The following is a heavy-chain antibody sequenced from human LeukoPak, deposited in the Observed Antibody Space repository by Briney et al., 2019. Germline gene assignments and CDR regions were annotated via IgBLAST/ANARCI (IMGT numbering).Heavy chain of an antibody. CDR2: ISSSSSAI. CDR1: GFTFSSYS. D-gene: IGHD3-10*01. CDR3: ASPVLMVRGVTVGY. V-gene: IGHV3-48*04. J-gene: IGHJ4*02. Sequence: GGSLRLSCAVSGFTFSSYSMGWFRQAPGKGLEWVSFISSSSSAIYYADSVKGRFTISRDNAKNSLYLQMNSLRAEDTAVYYCASPVLMVRGVTVGYWGQGTLVTVSS.